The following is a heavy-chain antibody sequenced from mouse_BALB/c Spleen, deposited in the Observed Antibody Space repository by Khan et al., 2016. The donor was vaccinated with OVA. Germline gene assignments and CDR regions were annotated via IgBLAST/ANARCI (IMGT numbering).Heavy chain of an antibody. V-gene: IGHV1S135*01. D-gene: IGHD2-2*01. CDR2: IDPFSGGI. CDR1: GYSFTSYY. J-gene: IGHJ3*01. CDR3: TRHGYVAWFTY. Sequence: VQLKQSGPELMKPGASVKISCKASGYSFTSYYIHWIMQSHGKSLEWIGYIDPFSGGITYNQKLKGKATLTVDKSSSTAYIYFSSLTSEDAAVYYCTRHGYVAWFTYWGQGTLVTVSA.